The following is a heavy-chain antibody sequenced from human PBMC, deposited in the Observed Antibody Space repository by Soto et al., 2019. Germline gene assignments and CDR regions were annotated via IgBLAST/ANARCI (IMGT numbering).Heavy chain of an antibody. D-gene: IGHD3-3*01. CDR1: GASISSNTYY. CDR2: ISYSGRT. J-gene: IGHJ4*02. CDR3: ARLRRGLLELLFTFDY. Sequence: QLQLQESGPGLVKPSETLSLTCTVSGASISSNTYYWAWIRQPPGKGLEWIVSISYSGRTYYNPCLMRRLSISVDTYKNQFTLKLSSVTAADTAVFHCARLRRGLLELLFTFDYWGQGTLVTVSS. V-gene: IGHV4-39*01.